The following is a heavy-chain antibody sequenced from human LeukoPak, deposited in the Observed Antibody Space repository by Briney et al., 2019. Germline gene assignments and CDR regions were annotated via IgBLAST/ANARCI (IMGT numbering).Heavy chain of an antibody. CDR1: GYTFTGYY. D-gene: IGHD6-13*01. Sequence: ASVKVSCKASGYTFTGYYMHWVRQAPGQGLEWMGWINPNSGGTNYAQKFQGRVTMTRDTSISTAYMVLSRLRSDDTAVYYCARVGMYSSSWYGTNYFDYWGQGTLVTVSS. J-gene: IGHJ4*02. CDR3: ARVGMYSSSWYGTNYFDY. CDR2: INPNSGGT. V-gene: IGHV1-2*02.